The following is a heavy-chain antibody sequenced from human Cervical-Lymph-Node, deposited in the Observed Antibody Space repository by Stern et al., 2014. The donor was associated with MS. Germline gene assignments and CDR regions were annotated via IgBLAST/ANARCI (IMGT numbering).Heavy chain of an antibody. V-gene: IGHV1-18*01. J-gene: IGHJ3*02. Sequence: QVQLGQSGAEVKKPGASVKVSCKASGYTFTSYGIRWVRQAPGQGLEWMGWISAYNGNTNYAQKLQGRDTMTTDTTTSTACMELRSLRTDDTAVYYCARGLLGSENAFDIWGQGTMVTVSS. CDR1: GYTFTSYG. CDR2: ISAYNGNT. CDR3: ARGLLGSENAFDI. D-gene: IGHD2-15*01.